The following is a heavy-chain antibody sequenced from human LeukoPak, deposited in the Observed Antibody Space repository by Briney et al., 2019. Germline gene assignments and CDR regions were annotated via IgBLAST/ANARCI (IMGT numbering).Heavy chain of an antibody. Sequence: PSETLSLTCAVYGGSFSGYYWSWIRQPPGKGLEWIGEINHSGSTNYNPSLKSRVTISVDTSKNQFSLELSSVTAADTAVYYCARDRLGMITFGGVRAISPRGGFDYWGQGTLVTVSS. CDR2: INHSGST. D-gene: IGHD3-16*01. J-gene: IGHJ4*02. V-gene: IGHV4-34*01. CDR3: ARDRLGMITFGGVRAISPRGGFDY. CDR1: GGSFSGYY.